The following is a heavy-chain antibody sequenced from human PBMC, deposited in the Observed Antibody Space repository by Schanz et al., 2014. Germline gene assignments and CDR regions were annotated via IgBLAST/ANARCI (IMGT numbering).Heavy chain of an antibody. Sequence: QVQLVQSGDEVKKHGASVKVSCKASGYTFTSNGITWVRQAPGQGLEWMGWINTYNGDTAYAQNMQGRVSMTTETAASTAYMELRSLRSDDTAVYYCARGGYSSGWYDRDIAHFDYWGQGTLVTVSS. V-gene: IGHV1-18*04. J-gene: IGHJ4*02. CDR3: ARGGYSSGWYDRDIAHFDY. CDR2: INTYNGDT. D-gene: IGHD6-19*01. CDR1: GYTFTSNG.